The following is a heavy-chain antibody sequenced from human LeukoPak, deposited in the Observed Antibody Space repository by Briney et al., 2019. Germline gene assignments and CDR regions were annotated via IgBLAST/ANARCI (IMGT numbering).Heavy chain of an antibody. Sequence: PGGSLRLSCAASGFTFSSYAMSWVRQAPGRGLEWVSAISASGDRTYYADSVKGRFTISRENPKNTLYLQMNSLRAEDTAVYSCAKNGEVLSWFDPWGQGTLVTVSS. CDR2: ISASGDRT. J-gene: IGHJ5*02. V-gene: IGHV3-23*01. CDR1: GFTFSSYA. D-gene: IGHD3-10*01. CDR3: AKNGEVLSWFDP.